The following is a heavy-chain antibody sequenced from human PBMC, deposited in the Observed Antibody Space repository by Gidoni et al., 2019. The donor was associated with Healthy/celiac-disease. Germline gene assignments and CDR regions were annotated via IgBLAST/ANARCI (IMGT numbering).Heavy chain of an antibody. J-gene: IGHJ3*02. D-gene: IGHD3-16*01. CDR3: AKDLGGGPYDYVWGSYDAFDI. Sequence: EVQLLESGGGLVQPGGSLRLSFAASGFTFSSYALCWVRQAPGKGLEWVSAIRGSGGSTYYADSVKGRFTISRDNSKNTLYLQMNSLRAEDTAVYYCAKDLGGGPYDYVWGSYDAFDIWGQGTMVTVSS. CDR1: GFTFSSYA. CDR2: IRGSGGST. V-gene: IGHV3-23*01.